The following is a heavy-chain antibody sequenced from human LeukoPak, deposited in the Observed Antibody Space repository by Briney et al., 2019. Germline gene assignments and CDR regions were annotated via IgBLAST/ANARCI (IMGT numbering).Heavy chain of an antibody. D-gene: IGHD3-22*01. CDR1: GGSISSYY. Sequence: SETLSLTCTVSGGSISSYYWSWIRQPPGKGLEWIGYIYYSGSTNYNLSLKSRVTISVDTSKNQFSLKLSSVTAADTAVYYCASQYYYDSSGYVYWGQGTLVTVSS. J-gene: IGHJ4*02. V-gene: IGHV4-59*01. CDR2: IYYSGST. CDR3: ASQYYYDSSGYVY.